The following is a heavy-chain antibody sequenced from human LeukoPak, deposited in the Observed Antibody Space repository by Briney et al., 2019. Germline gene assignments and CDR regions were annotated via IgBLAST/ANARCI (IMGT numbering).Heavy chain of an antibody. D-gene: IGHD2-15*01. V-gene: IGHV3-23*01. CDR3: AKDHRRYCSGGSCYSNWFDP. CDR1: GLGSSGYA. Sequence: EWDLRLYCATSGLGSSGYAMSWVRQAPGRGLEWVSSISGSGDNTYYAESVKGRFTISRDNSKNTLYLQMNSLRAEDTAVYYCAKDHRRYCSGGSCYSNWFDPWGQGTLVTVSS. J-gene: IGHJ5*02. CDR2: ISGSGDNT.